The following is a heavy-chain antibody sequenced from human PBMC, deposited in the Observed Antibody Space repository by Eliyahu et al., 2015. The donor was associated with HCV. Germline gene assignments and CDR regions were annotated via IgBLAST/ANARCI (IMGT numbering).Heavy chain of an antibody. D-gene: IGHD1-26*01. CDR1: GFIFSSYD. CDR2: ISSSSTYI. Sequence: VHLVESGGGLVKPGGSLRLSCAAXGFIFSSYDMNWVRQAPGKGLECVSSISSSSTYIYYSESVEGRFTISRDNAKNSLYLQMNSLRVEDTAVYYCVRDPHYPDPWGQGTLVTVSS. J-gene: IGHJ5*02. CDR3: VRDPHYPDP. V-gene: IGHV3-21*01.